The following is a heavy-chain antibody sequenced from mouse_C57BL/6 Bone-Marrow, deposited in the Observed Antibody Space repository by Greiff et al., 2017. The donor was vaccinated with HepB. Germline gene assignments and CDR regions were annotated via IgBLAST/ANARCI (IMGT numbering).Heavy chain of an antibody. Sequence: VQLKESGGGLVKPGGSLKLSCAASGFTFSDYGMHWVRQAPEKGLEWVAYISSGSSTIYYADTVKGRFTISRDNAKNTLFLQMTSLRSEDTAMYYCARGGRGFAYWGQGTLVTVSA. CDR3: ARGGRGFAY. CDR2: ISSGSSTI. CDR1: GFTFSDYG. V-gene: IGHV5-17*01. J-gene: IGHJ3*01.